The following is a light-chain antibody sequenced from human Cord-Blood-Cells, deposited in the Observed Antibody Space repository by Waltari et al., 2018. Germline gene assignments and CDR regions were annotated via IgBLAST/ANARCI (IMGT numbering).Light chain of an antibody. V-gene: IGLV2-11*02. CDR3: CSYAGSYTRWV. CDR1: SSAFGGYHY. CDR2: DVS. J-gene: IGLJ3*02. Sequence: QSALTQPRSVSGSPGPSVTISCPGTSSAFGGYHYASWYQQHPGKAPKLMIYDVSKRPSGVPDRFSGSKSGNTASLTISGLQAEDEADYYCCSYAGSYTRWVFGGGTKLTVL.